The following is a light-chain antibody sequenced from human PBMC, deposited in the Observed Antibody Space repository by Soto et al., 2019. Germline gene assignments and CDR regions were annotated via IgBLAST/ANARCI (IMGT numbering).Light chain of an antibody. CDR3: AAWNASVWV. J-gene: IGLJ3*02. Sequence: QSVLTQPPSASGAPGQRVTISCSGSFSNIGSNYVYWYRQLPGTAPRLLIYRNGQRPSGVPDRFSGSKSGASASLDISGLRSEDEADYYCAAWNASVWVFGGGTKVTVL. V-gene: IGLV1-47*01. CDR1: FSNIGSNY. CDR2: RNG.